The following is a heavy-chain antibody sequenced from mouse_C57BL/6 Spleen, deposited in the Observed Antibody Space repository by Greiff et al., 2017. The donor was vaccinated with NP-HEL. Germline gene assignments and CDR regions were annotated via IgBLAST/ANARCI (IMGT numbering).Heavy chain of an antibody. CDR1: GYTFTSYW. V-gene: IGHV1-55*01. Sequence: QVQLQQPGAELVKPGASVKMSCKASGYTFTSYWITWVKQRPGHGLEWIGDIYPGSGSTNSNEQFTSKATLTVDTSSSTAYMQLSSLTSEDSAVYYCGRGPVVAADYAMDDWGQGTSVTVSS. CDR2: IYPGSGST. CDR3: GRGPVVAADYAMDD. D-gene: IGHD1-1*01. J-gene: IGHJ4*01.